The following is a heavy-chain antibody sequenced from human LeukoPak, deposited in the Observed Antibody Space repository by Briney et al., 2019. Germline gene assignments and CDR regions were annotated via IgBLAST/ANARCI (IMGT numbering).Heavy chain of an antibody. CDR2: ISYDGSNK. D-gene: IGHD6-19*01. J-gene: IGHJ4*02. CDR1: GFTFSSYG. V-gene: IGHV3-30*18. Sequence: GRSLRLSCAASGFTFSSYGMHWVRQAPGKGLEWVAVISYDGSNKYYADSVKGRFTISRDNSKNTLYLQMNSLRAEDTAVYYCAKGGLSSGWYGWGDYFDYWGQGTLVTVSS. CDR3: AKGGLSSGWYGWGDYFDY.